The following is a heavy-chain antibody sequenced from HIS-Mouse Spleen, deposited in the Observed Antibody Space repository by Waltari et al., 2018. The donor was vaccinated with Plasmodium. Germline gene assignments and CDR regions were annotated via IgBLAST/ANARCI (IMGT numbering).Heavy chain of an antibody. V-gene: IGHV3-21*01. CDR1: GFPFRSYS. D-gene: IGHD6-13*01. CDR3: ARESSSSWYFDY. CDR2: ISSSSSYI. J-gene: IGHJ4*02. Sequence: EVQLVESGGGLVKPGWSLRLSCAASGFPFRSYSMNWLRQAPGKGLEWVSSISSSSSYIYYADSVKGRFTISRDNAKNSLYLQMNSLRAEDTAVYYCARESSSSWYFDYWGQGTLVTVSS.